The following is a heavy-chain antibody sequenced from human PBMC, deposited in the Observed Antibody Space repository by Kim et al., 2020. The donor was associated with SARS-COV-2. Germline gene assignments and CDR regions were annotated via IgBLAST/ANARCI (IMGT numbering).Heavy chain of an antibody. CDR3: ARHDSSGYYPHTLDY. CDR2: IYYSGST. V-gene: IGHV4-39*01. CDR1: GGSISSSSYY. D-gene: IGHD3-22*01. J-gene: IGHJ4*02. Sequence: SETLSLTCTVSGGSISSSSYYWGWIRQTPGKGLEWIGSIYYSGSTYYNPSLKSRVTISVDTSKNQFSLKLSSVTAADTAVYYCARHDSSGYYPHTLDYWGQGTLVTVSS.